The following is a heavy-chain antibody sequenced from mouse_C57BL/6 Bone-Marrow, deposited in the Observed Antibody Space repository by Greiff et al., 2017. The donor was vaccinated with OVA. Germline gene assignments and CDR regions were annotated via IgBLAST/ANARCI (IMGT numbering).Heavy chain of an antibody. V-gene: IGHV5-6*01. CDR2: ISSGGSYT. Sequence: EVQLVESGGDLVKPGGSLKLSCAASGFTFSSYGMYWVRQTPDKRLAWVATISSGGSYTYYPDSVKGRFTISRDNAKNTLYLQMSSLKSEDTSMYYCARRMITSYYFDYWGQGTTLTVSS. D-gene: IGHD2-4*01. J-gene: IGHJ2*01. CDR1: GFTFSSYG. CDR3: ARRMITSYYFDY.